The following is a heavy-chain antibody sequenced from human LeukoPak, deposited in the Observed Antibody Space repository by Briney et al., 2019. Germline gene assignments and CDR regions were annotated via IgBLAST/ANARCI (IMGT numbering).Heavy chain of an antibody. D-gene: IGHD3-10*01. CDR2: ISYDGKKR. Sequence: PGGSLRLSCAASGFTFSGYSMHWFRQAPGKGLEWVAVISYDGKKRLYGDSVKGRFTISRDNSKNTVELQMNSLRPEDMAVYYCARDWGYDSGTYCVYWGQGTLVTVSS. V-gene: IGHV3-30*04. J-gene: IGHJ4*02. CDR1: GFTFSGYS. CDR3: ARDWGYDSGTYCVY.